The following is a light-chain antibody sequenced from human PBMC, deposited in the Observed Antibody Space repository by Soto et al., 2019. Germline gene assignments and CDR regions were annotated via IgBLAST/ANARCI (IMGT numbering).Light chain of an antibody. V-gene: IGLV2-14*01. CDR3: SSYTTSSTV. J-gene: IGLJ2*01. CDR1: RSDGGSNY. CDR2: EVN. Sequence: QSALTQPASASGSPGQSITISCTGTRSDGGSNYVSWYQQHPGKAPKLIIYEVNNRPSGVSNRFSGSYSGNAASLTISGLQAEDEADYYCSSYTTSSTVFGRGTKVTVL.